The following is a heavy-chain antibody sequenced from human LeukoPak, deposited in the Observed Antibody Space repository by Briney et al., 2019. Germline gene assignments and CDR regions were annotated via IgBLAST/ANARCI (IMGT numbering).Heavy chain of an antibody. D-gene: IGHD3-10*01. CDR2: IYFSGGT. Sequence: SETLSLTCTVSGGSIGSSSYYWGWIRQPPGKGLGWIGSIYFSGGTYYNASLKSRVTISVDTSKNQFSLKLSSVTATDTAVYYCARQTGSGLFSLPGGQGTLVTVSS. J-gene: IGHJ4*02. V-gene: IGHV4-39*01. CDR3: ARQTGSGLFSLP. CDR1: GGSIGSSSYY.